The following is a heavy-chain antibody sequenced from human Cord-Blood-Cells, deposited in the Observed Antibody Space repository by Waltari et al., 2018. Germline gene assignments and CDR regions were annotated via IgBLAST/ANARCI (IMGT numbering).Heavy chain of an antibody. CDR1: GGTFSSYA. CDR3: ARDWGTGDYFDY. V-gene: IGHV1-69*01. J-gene: IGHJ4*02. Sequence: QVQLVQSGAEVKKPGSSVKVSCKASGGTFSSYAISWVRQAPGQGLEWMGGFIPIFGTANYAPKFQGRGTITAEESTSTAYMELSSLRSEDTAVYYCARDWGTGDYFDYWGQGTLVTVSS. D-gene: IGHD3-16*01. CDR2: FIPIFGTA.